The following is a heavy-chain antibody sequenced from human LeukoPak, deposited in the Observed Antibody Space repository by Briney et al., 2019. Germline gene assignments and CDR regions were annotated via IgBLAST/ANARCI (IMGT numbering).Heavy chain of an antibody. CDR2: IYYTGST. CDR1: GASITSSY. CDR3: ARGDYGGNSAAFQH. V-gene: IGHV4-59*01. Sequence: SETLSLTCTVSGASITSSYWSWLRQPPGKGLEWIGYIYYTGSTDYNPSLKSRVSISADTSKNQFSLNLRSVTAADTAVYYCARGDYGGNSAAFQHWGQGTLVSVSS. D-gene: IGHD4-23*01. J-gene: IGHJ1*01.